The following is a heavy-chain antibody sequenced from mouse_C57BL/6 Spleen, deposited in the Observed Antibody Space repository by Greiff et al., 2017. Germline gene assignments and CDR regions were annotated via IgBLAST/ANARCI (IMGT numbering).Heavy chain of an antibody. CDR2: IRLKSDNYAT. Sequence: EVQGVESGGGLVQPGGSMKLSCVASGFTFSNYWMNWVRQSPEKGLEWVAQIRLKSDNYATHYAESVKGRFTISRDDDKSSVYLQMNNLRAEDTGIYYCAGAHYYDSSYYFDYWGQGTTLTVSS. CDR3: AGAHYYDSSYYFDY. J-gene: IGHJ2*01. D-gene: IGHD1-1*01. CDR1: GFTFSNYW. V-gene: IGHV6-3*01.